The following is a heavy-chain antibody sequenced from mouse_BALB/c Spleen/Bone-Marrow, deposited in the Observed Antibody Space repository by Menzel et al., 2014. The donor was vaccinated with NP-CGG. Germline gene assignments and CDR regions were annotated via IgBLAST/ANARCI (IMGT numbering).Heavy chain of an antibody. J-gene: IGHJ4*01. CDR2: INPGSGGN. CDR3: ARSIYDGYSEAMDY. D-gene: IGHD2-3*01. CDR1: GHAFTNYL. V-gene: IGHV1-54*03. Sequence: VQLQQSGAELVRPGTSVKVSCKASGHAFTNYLIEWVKQRPGQGLEWIGVINPGSGGNNYNEKFKGKATLTADKSSSTAYMQLSSLTSDDSAVYFCARSIYDGYSEAMDYWGQGTSVIVSS.